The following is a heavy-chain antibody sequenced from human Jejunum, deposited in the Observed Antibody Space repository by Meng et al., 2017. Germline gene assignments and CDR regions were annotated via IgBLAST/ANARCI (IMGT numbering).Heavy chain of an antibody. Sequence: QVQLRGPGPGLGGPSGTLSLTFAVSGGSVSTTDWWSWVRQPPGKGLEWIGEISRSGRANYNPSLKGRVTISLDRSMNLFSLKLDSVTAADAAVYYCARDPRTNWASRFFDNWGQGTLVTVSS. CDR1: GGSVSTTDW. CDR3: ARDPRTNWASRFFDN. CDR2: ISRSGRA. D-gene: IGHD1/OR15-1a*01. J-gene: IGHJ4*02. V-gene: IGHV4-4*02.